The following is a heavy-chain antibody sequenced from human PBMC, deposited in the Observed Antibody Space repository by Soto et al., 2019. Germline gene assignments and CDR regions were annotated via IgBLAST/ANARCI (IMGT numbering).Heavy chain of an antibody. D-gene: IGHD3-22*01. CDR3: ARQFDSDTTGYYYAY. CDR1: GGTFSRNT. V-gene: IGHV1-69*01. CDR2: IMPIFGSA. Sequence: QVQLVQSGAEVKKPGSSVKVSCKASGGTFSRNTISWVRQAPGQGLEWMEGIMPIFGSANYAQKFQGRVTITADENTRTVYMELSRLRSEDTAVYYCARQFDSDTTGYYYAYWGQGTLVTVSS. J-gene: IGHJ4*02.